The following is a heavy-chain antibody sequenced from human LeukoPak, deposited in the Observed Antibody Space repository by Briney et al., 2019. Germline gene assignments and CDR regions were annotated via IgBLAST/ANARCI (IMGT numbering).Heavy chain of an antibody. Sequence: SETLSLTCTVSGYSISSGYYWGWIRQPPGRGLEWIASIYYRGSTHYNPSLASLKSRVTISADTSKNQFSLKLSSVTAADTAVYYCARYREVGATVDYWGQGTLVTVSS. CDR1: GYSISSGYY. CDR2: IYYRGST. CDR3: ARYREVGATVDY. J-gene: IGHJ4*02. V-gene: IGHV4-38-2*02. D-gene: IGHD1-26*01.